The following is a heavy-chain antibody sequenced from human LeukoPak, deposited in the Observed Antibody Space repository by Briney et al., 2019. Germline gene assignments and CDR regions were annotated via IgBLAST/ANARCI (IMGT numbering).Heavy chain of an antibody. J-gene: IGHJ5*02. CDR3: ARVLGYCSSTSCYPYNWFDP. CDR2: IYYSGST. Sequence: PSETLSLTCTVSSGSISSYYRSWIRQPQGKGLEWIGYIYYSGSTNYNPSLKSRVTISVDTSKNQFSLKLSSVTAADTAVYYCARVLGYCSSTSCYPYNWFDPWGQGALVTVSS. CDR1: SGSISSYY. V-gene: IGHV4-59*01. D-gene: IGHD2-2*01.